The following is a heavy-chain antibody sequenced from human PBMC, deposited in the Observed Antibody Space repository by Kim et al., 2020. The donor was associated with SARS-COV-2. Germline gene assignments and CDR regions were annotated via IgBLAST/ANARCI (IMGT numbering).Heavy chain of an antibody. Sequence: SETLSLTCAVYGGSFSGYYWSWIRQPPGKGLEWIGEINHSGSTNYNPSLKSRVTISVDTSKNQFSLKLSSVTAADTAVYYCARGLRYSSSHNDYCGQGTL. D-gene: IGHD6-13*01. CDR2: INHSGST. CDR1: GGSFSGYY. CDR3: ARGLRYSSSHNDY. J-gene: IGHJ4*02. V-gene: IGHV4-34*01.